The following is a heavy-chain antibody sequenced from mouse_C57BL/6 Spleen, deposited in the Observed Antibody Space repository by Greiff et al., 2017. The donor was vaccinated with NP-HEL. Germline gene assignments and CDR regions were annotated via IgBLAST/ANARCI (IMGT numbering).Heavy chain of an antibody. CDR1: GYTFTSYW. CDR3: ARYYDGGNYAMDY. V-gene: IGHV1-52*01. J-gene: IGHJ4*01. D-gene: IGHD1-1*01. CDR2: IDPSDSET. Sequence: VQLQQPGAELVRPGSSVKLSCKASGYTFTSYWMHWVKQRPIQGLDWIGNIDPSDSETHYNQKFKDKATLTVDKSSSTAYMQLSSLTSEDSAVYYCARYYDGGNYAMDYWGQGTSVTVSS.